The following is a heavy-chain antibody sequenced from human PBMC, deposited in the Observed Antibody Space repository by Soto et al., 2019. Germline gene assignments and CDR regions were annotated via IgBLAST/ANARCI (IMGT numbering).Heavy chain of an antibody. CDR1: GYTFTSYG. CDR3: ARYSYGYGPDY. CDR2: ISAYNGNT. J-gene: IGHJ4*02. Sequence: GPPVKVSCKASGYTFTSYGISWVRQAPGQGLEWMGWISAYNGNTNYAQRLQGRVTMTTDTSTSTAYMELRSLRSDDTAVYYCARYSYGYGPDYWGQGTLVTVSS. V-gene: IGHV1-18*01. D-gene: IGHD5-18*01.